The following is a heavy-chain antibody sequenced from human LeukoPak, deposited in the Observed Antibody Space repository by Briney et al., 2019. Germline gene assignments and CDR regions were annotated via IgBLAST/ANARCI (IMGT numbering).Heavy chain of an antibody. J-gene: IGHJ4*02. V-gene: IGHV3-11*01. CDR2: ISRSGSSI. D-gene: IGHD4-11*01. CDR1: GFTFSDDY. CDR3: AKDRYSNYIRYFDY. Sequence: GGSLRLSCAASGFTFSDDYMSWIRQAPGKGLEWVSYISRSGSSINYADSVKGRFTISRDNAKNSLYLQMNSLRAEDTAVYYCAKDRYSNYIRYFDYWGQGTLVTVSS.